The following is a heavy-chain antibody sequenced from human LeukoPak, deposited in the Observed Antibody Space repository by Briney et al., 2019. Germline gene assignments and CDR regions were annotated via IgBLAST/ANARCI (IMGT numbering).Heavy chain of an antibody. Sequence: PGGSLRLSCAASGFTFSSYGMNWVRQAPGQGLEWVSSISSSSSYIYYADSVKGRFTISRDNVKNSLYLQMNSLGTEDTAAYYCAKGSYYDSSGSFYFDYWGQGTLVTVSS. CDR1: GFTFSSYG. V-gene: IGHV3-21*04. CDR3: AKGSYYDSSGSFYFDY. CDR2: ISSSSSYI. D-gene: IGHD3-22*01. J-gene: IGHJ4*02.